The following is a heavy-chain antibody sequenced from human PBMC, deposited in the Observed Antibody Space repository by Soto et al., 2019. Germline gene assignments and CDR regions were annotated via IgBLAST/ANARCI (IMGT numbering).Heavy chain of an antibody. CDR1: GVTGNSKY. V-gene: IGHV3-53*01. CDR2: IYSGGST. CDR3: AINLPSWGFDP. Sequence: GGALRLSCAASGVTGNSKYNSWVRQAPGKGLEWVSVIYSGGSTYYADSVKGRFTISRDNSKNTLYLQMNSLRAEDTAVYYCAINLPSWGFDPWGQGTLVTVSS. J-gene: IGHJ5*02.